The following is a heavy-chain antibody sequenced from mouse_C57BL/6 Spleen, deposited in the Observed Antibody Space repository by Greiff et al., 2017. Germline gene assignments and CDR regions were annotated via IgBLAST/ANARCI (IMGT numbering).Heavy chain of an antibody. CDR3: ARGGHSSGQAWFAY. V-gene: IGHV5-17*01. Sequence: EVKLVESGGGLVKPGGSLKLSCAASGFTFSDYGMHWVRQAPEKGLEWVAYISSGSSTIYYADTVKGRFTISRDNAKNTLFLQMTSLRSEDTAMYYCARGGHSSGQAWFAYWGQGTLVTVSA. J-gene: IGHJ3*01. CDR2: ISSGSSTI. CDR1: GFTFSDYG. D-gene: IGHD3-2*02.